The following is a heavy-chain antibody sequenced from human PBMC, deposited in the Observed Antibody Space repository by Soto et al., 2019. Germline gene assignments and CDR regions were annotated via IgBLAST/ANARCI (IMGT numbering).Heavy chain of an antibody. J-gene: IGHJ4*02. CDR1: GFTFSVFG. CDR2: IWYDGSNK. V-gene: IGHV3-33*01. D-gene: IGHD6-19*01. Sequence: QVQLVESGGGVVQPGRSLRLSCAASGFTFSVFGMHWVRQAPGKGLEWVAVIWYDGSNKYYVVSVKGRFTISRDNSKNMLYLQMNSLRAEDTAVYYCARDRGGSGWYFPYWGQGTVVTVSS. CDR3: ARDRGGSGWYFPY.